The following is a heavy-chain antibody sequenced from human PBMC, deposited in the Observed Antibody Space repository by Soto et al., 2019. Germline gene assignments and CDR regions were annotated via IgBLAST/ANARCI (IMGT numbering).Heavy chain of an antibody. D-gene: IGHD2-15*01. CDR1: GGSFNSYF. Sequence: QVQLQQWGAGLLKPSETLSLTCAVYGGSFNSYFWNWVRQSPGKGLEWIGEVTPGGTSNYNPSRKTRVTISKDTSKNQFSLEVKSVTAADTAVYYCTTSGRRWPDSFDIWGQGAMVTVSS. CDR3: TTSGRRWPDSFDI. V-gene: IGHV4-34*01. J-gene: IGHJ3*02. CDR2: VTPGGTS.